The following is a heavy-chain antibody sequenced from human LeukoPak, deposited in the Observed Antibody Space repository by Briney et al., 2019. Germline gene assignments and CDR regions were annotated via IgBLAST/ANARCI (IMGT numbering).Heavy chain of an antibody. D-gene: IGHD2-15*01. V-gene: IGHV1-18*01. Sequence: ALVKVSCSASGSTFTSNGINRVRQAPGQGLEWMGRISAYNGNTHYAQKYQGRVTMTTATSTSTAYMDLKSVRSDDTAVYYCAREGIDCSGGRCYSRLYFDLWGRGTLVTVSS. J-gene: IGHJ2*01. CDR1: GSTFTSNG. CDR2: ISAYNGNT. CDR3: AREGIDCSGGRCYSRLYFDL.